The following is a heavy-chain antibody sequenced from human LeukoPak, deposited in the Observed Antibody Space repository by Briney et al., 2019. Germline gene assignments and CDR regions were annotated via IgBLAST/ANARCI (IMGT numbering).Heavy chain of an antibody. Sequence: ASVKVSCKASGYTFTGYFIHWLRQAPGQGFEWMGRINSNSGGTDFAQKFQGRVTMTRDTSISTAYMELSRLKSDDTALYYCAREVGFGSQVYYFDYWGRGTLVTVSP. CDR2: INSNSGGT. CDR1: GYTFTGYF. D-gene: IGHD3-16*01. CDR3: AREVGFGSQVYYFDY. J-gene: IGHJ4*02. V-gene: IGHV1-2*06.